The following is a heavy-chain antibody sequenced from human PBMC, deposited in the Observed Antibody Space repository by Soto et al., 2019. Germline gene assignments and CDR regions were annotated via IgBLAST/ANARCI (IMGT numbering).Heavy chain of an antibody. V-gene: IGHV4-39*02. Sequence: SETLSLTCTVSGVSITSGTYYWGWIRQPPGKGLEWIGTIYYTGSTYYDPSLKSRVTISVDTSKNQFSLKLTSVTAADTAVYYCAKDPSYDSSGSYKSYYYYGMDVWGQGTTVTVSS. D-gene: IGHD3-22*01. CDR3: AKDPSYDSSGSYKSYYYYGMDV. J-gene: IGHJ6*02. CDR2: IYYTGST. CDR1: GVSITSGTYY.